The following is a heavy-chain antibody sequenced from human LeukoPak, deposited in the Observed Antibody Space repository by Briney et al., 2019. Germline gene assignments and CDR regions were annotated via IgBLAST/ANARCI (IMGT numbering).Heavy chain of an antibody. CDR3: ARGRRPEYSSSWYYYYGMDV. CDR2: IYTSGIT. CDR1: GGSISSGSYY. D-gene: IGHD6-13*01. Sequence: SQTLSLTCIVSGGSISSGSYYWSWIRQPAGKGLEWIGRIYTSGITNYNPSLKSRVTISVDTSKNQFSLKLSSVTAADTAVYYCARGRRPEYSSSWYYYYGMDVWGQGTTVTVSS. J-gene: IGHJ6*02. V-gene: IGHV4-61*02.